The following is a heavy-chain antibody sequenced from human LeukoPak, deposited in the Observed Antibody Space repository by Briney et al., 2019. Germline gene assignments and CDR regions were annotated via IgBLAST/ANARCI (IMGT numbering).Heavy chain of an antibody. V-gene: IGHV4-59*01. CDR3: AREYYYDNSGYYQAFDI. CDR1: GGSISSYY. J-gene: IGHJ3*02. Sequence: SETLSFTCTVSGGSISSYYWSWIRQPPGKGLEWIGYIYYSGSTNYNPSLKSRVTIPVDTSKNQFSLKLSSVTAADTAVYYCAREYYYDNSGYYQAFDIWGQGTMVTVSS. CDR2: IYYSGST. D-gene: IGHD3-22*01.